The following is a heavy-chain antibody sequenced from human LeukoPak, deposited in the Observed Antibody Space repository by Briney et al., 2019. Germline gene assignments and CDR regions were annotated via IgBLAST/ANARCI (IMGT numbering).Heavy chain of an antibody. J-gene: IGHJ5*02. CDR2: INPNSGGT. D-gene: IGHD2-21*01. CDR3: ARADRLHGGPYLIGP. CDR1: GYSFSDYY. V-gene: IGHV1-2*02. Sequence: ASVKVSCKASGYSFSDYYMHWVRQAPGQGLEWMGWINPNSGGTNSAQKFQGRVTMTRDTSITTVYMEVSWLTSDDTAIYYCARADRLHGGPYLIGPWGQGTLVTVSS.